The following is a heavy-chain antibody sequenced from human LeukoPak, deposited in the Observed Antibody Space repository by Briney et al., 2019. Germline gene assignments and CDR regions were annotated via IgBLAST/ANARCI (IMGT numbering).Heavy chain of an antibody. J-gene: IGHJ5*02. CDR3: ARDIRGVINQSGPWFDP. CDR1: GYTFTGYY. V-gene: IGHV1-2*04. Sequence: ASVKVSCKASGYTFTGYYMHWVRQAPGQGLEWMGWINPNSGGTNYAQKFQGWVTMTRDTSISTAYMELSRLRSDDTAVYYCARDIRGVINQSGPWFDPWGQGTLVTVSS. CDR2: INPNSGGT. D-gene: IGHD3-10*01.